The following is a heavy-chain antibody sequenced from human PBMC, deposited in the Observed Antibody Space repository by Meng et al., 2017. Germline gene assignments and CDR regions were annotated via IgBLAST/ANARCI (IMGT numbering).Heavy chain of an antibody. CDR2: ISAYNGNT. D-gene: IGHD6-6*01. Sequence: QVHLVHSGAEVKKPGASVKVSCKASGYTFTSYGISWVRQAPGQGLEWMGWISAYNGNTNYAQKLQGRVTMTTDTSTSTAYMELRSLRSDDTAVYYCARLLRPYSSSSNFDYWGQGTLVTVSS. CDR3: ARLLRPYSSSSNFDY. V-gene: IGHV1-18*01. J-gene: IGHJ4*02. CDR1: GYTFTSYG.